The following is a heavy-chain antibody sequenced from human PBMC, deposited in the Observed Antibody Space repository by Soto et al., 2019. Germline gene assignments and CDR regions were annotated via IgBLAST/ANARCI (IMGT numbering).Heavy chain of an antibody. V-gene: IGHV1-46*01. CDR3: ARQARYCTNGVCSAYGMDV. J-gene: IGHJ6*02. CDR2: INPSGGST. Sequence: QVQLVQSGAEVKKPGASVKVSCKASGYTFTSYYMHWVRQAPGQGLEWMGIINPSGGSTSYAQKFQGRVTMTRDTSTNTVYMELSSLRSEDTAVYYCARQARYCTNGVCSAYGMDVWGQGTTVTVSS. CDR1: GYTFTSYY. D-gene: IGHD2-8*01.